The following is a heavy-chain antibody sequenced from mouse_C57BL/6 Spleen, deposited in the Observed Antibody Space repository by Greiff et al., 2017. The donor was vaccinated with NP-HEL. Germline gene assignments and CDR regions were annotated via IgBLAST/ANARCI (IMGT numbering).Heavy chain of an antibody. CDR2: INPSSGYT. J-gene: IGHJ4*01. Sequence: VQVVESGAELARPGASVKMSCKASGYTFTSYTMHWVKQRPGQGLEWIGYINPSSGYTKYNQKFKDKATLTADKSSSTAYMQLSSLTSEDSAVYYCAKGGTNWDEEDAMDYWGQGTSVTVSS. D-gene: IGHD4-1*01. CDR3: AKGGTNWDEEDAMDY. CDR1: GYTFTSYT. V-gene: IGHV1-4*01.